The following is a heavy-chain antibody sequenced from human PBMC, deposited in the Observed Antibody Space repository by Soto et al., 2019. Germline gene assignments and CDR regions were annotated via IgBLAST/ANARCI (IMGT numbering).Heavy chain of an antibody. J-gene: IGHJ3*02. CDR3: AAELYSSGTCCWFAI. Sequence: QMQLVQSGPKVKKPGTSGKVSCKASGFTFTTSAVQWVRQARGQPLEWIGWIVVGGGNTNYAQELQERLTITRDMSTNTAYMELSSLRSEDTAVYYCAAELYSSGTCCWFAIWGQGTLVTVSS. V-gene: IGHV1-58*01. CDR1: GFTFTTSA. D-gene: IGHD2-2*01. CDR2: IVVGGGNT.